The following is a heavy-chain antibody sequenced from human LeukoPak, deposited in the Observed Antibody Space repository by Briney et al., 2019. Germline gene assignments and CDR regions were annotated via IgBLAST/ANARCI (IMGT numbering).Heavy chain of an antibody. CDR2: IYSGGST. CDR3: ARGGKSAPFDY. V-gene: IGHV3-66*01. Sequence: GGSLRLSCAASGFTVSSNYMSWVRQAPGKGLEWVSVIYSGGSTFYADSVKGRFTISRDNSKNTLYLQMNSLRAEDTAVYYCARGGKSAPFDYWGQGTLVTVSS. CDR1: GFTVSSNY. J-gene: IGHJ4*02. D-gene: IGHD1-14*01.